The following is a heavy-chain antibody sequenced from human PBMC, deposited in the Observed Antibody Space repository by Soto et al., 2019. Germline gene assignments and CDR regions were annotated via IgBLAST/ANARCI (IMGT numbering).Heavy chain of an antibody. Sequence: SVKVSCKASGGTFSNYAINWVRQAPGQGLEWMGGIIPLFGTPNYAQKFQGRVTFTAHKSTSTAYMELRSLRSDNTAVYYCARGWETVGTTTPFAYWGQGTLVTVSS. CDR2: IIPLFGTP. V-gene: IGHV1-69*06. D-gene: IGHD1-26*01. CDR1: GGTFSNYA. J-gene: IGHJ4*02. CDR3: ARGWETVGTTTPFAY.